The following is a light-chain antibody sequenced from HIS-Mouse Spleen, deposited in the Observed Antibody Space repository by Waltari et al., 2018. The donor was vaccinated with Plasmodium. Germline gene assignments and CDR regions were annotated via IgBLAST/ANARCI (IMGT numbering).Light chain of an antibody. CDR2: GAS. J-gene: IGKJ1*01. V-gene: IGKV3-15*01. CDR1: QSVSSN. CDR3: QQHNNWPRGT. Sequence: EIVLTKSPATMSGSPGERATLSCRASQSVSSNLAWYQQKPGQAPRLLIYGASTRATGIPARLSGSGSGTEFTLTISSMQSEDFAVYSSQQHNNWPRGTFGQGTKVEIK.